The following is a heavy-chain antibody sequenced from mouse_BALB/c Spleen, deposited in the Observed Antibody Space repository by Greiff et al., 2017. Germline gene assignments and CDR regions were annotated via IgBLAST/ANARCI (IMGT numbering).Heavy chain of an antibody. CDR1: GYTFTSYW. J-gene: IGHJ4*01. V-gene: IGHV14-3*02. Sequence: VQLQQPGAELVKPGAPVKLSCKASGYTFTSYWMNWVKQRPGRGLEWIGRIDPANGNTKYDPKFQGKATITADTSSNTAYLQLSSLTSEDTAVYYCARYPIYYDYDNYAMDYWGQATSVTVSS. CDR2: IDPANGNT. CDR3: ARYPIYYDYDNYAMDY. D-gene: IGHD2-4*01.